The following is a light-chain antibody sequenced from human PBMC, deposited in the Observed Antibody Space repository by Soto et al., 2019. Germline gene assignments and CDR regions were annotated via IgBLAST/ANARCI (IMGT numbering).Light chain of an antibody. CDR2: DVS. CDR1: SSDVGAYNF. J-gene: IGLJ1*01. V-gene: IGLV2-14*03. Sequence: SALTQPASVSLSPGLSITISSTGTSSDVGAYNFVSRYQQHPDKAPKLMIFDVSNRPSGVSNRFSGSKSGNTASLTISGLQSEDEAEYYCGSYTTSSNYVFGTGTKVTVL. CDR3: GSYTTSSNYV.